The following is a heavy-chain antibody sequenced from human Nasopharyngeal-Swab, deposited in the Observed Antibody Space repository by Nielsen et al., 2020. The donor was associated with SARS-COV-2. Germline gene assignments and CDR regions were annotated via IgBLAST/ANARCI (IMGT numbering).Heavy chain of an antibody. Sequence: VRQAPGKGLVWVSRINGDGGSLNYADFVKGRFTISTDNAKSTLYLEMNSLRAEDTAVYYCARGRGSSTSMIGYWGQGTLVTVSS. V-gene: IGHV3-74*01. D-gene: IGHD2/OR15-2a*01. CDR3: ARGRGSSTSMIGY. J-gene: IGHJ4*02. CDR2: INGDGGSL.